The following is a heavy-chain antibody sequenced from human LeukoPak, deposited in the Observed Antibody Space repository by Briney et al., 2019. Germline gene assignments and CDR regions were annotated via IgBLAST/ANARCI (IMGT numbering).Heavy chain of an antibody. D-gene: IGHD3-22*01. CDR2: IIPILGIA. CDR1: GGTFSSYA. J-gene: IGHJ4*02. CDR3: AREGDYYDSSGYCYYFDY. Sequence: SVKVSCKASGGTFSSYAISWVRQAPGQGLEWMGRIIPILGIANYAQKFQGRVTITADKSTSTAYMELSSLRSEDTAVYYCAREGDYYDSSGYCYYFDYWGQGTLVTVSS. V-gene: IGHV1-69*04.